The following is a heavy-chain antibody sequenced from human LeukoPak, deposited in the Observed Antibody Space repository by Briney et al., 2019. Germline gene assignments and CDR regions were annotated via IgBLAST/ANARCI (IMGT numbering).Heavy chain of an antibody. V-gene: IGHV3-11*03. J-gene: IGHJ4*02. CDR2: ISGSGTDP. CDR3: ASLTREPNY. D-gene: IGHD7-27*01. Sequence: GGSLRLSCATSGFTFSDYYMSWFRQAPGKAPEWISYISGSGTDPTYADSVKGRFTISMDNAKRSLYLQMNSLRADDTAFYYCASLTREPNYWGQGTLVTVSA. CDR1: GFTFSDYY.